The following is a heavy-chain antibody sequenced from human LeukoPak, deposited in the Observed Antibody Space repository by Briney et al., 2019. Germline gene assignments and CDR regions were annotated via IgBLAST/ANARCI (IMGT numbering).Heavy chain of an antibody. V-gene: IGHV3-7*01. Sequence: GGSLRLSCAASGFTFSDYYMSWVRQAPGKGLEWVANIKQDGSEKYYVDSVKGRFTISRDNAKNSLYLQMNSLRAEDTAVYYCARDNGGYYYYYYYMDVWGKGTTVTVSS. CDR3: ARDNGGYYYYYYYMDV. CDR2: IKQDGSEK. J-gene: IGHJ6*03. CDR1: GFTFSDYY. D-gene: IGHD2-8*01.